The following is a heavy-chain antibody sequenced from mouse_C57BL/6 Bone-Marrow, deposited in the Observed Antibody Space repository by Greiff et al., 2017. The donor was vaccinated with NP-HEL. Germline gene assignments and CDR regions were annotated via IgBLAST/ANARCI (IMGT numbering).Heavy chain of an antibody. D-gene: IGHD1-1*01. J-gene: IGHJ3*01. CDR2: IDPSDSYT. V-gene: IGHV1-59*01. CDR1: GYTFTSYW. Sequence: QVQLQQPGAELVRPGTSVKLSCKASGYTFTSYWMHWVKQRPGQGLEWIGVIDPSDSYTNYNQKFKGKATLPVDTSSSTAYMQLSILTSEDSAVYYCASAYYYGSSSAWFAYWGQGTLVTVSA. CDR3: ASAYYYGSSSAWFAY.